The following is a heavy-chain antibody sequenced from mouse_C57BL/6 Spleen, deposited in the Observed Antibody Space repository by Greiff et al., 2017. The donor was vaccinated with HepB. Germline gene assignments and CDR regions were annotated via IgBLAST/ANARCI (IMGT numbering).Heavy chain of an antibody. V-gene: IGHV1-81*01. D-gene: IGHD3-2*02. CDR2: IYPRSGNT. CDR1: GYTFTSYG. CDR3: ARELRLRSYYFDY. Sequence: VQLQQSGAELARPGASVKLSCKASGYTFTSYGISWVKQRPGQGLEWIGEIYPRSGNTYYNEKFKGKATLTADKSSSTAYMELRSLTSEDSAVYFCARELRLRSYYFDYWGQGTTLTVSS. J-gene: IGHJ2*01.